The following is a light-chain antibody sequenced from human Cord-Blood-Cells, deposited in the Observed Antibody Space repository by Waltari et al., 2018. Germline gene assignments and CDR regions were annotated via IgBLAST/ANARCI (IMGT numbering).Light chain of an antibody. J-gene: IGKJ1*01. Sequence: EIVLTQSPGTLSLSPGERAALSCRASPSVSSSYLTWYQQKHGHAPRLLIYGASRRATGIPDRFSGSGSGTDFTLTSSILEPEDFAVYYCQQYGSSRTFGQGTKVEIK. V-gene: IGKV3-20*01. CDR3: QQYGSSRT. CDR1: PSVSSSY. CDR2: GAS.